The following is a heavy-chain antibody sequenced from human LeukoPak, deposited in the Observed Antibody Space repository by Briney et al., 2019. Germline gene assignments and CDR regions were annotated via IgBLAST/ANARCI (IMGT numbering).Heavy chain of an antibody. J-gene: IGHJ3*02. CDR3: ARDLEDSSPFGAFNM. CDR1: GFTFSNYG. CDR2: IWFDGIRK. D-gene: IGHD3-22*01. V-gene: IGHV3-33*01. Sequence: GGSLRLSCAASGFTFSNYGMHWVRQVPGKGLEWVAAIWFDGIRKYYADSVKGRLTISRDNSKNTLYLQMNSLRAEDTAVYYCARDLEDSSPFGAFNMWGQGTMVAVSS.